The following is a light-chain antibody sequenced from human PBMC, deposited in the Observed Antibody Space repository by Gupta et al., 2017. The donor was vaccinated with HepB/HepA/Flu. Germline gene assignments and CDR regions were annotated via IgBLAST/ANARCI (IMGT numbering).Light chain of an antibody. J-gene: IGKJ3*01. V-gene: IGKV1-39*01. Sequence: IQMTQSPSSLSVSVGDRVTITCRASQNIRKNLNWYQQKPGKAPKVLIYAASNLQRGVPSRFSGSGSGTDFTLTISSRQPEDFATYFCQHSSSTPIFTFGPGTKVETK. CDR1: QNIRKN. CDR2: AAS. CDR3: QHSSSTPIFT.